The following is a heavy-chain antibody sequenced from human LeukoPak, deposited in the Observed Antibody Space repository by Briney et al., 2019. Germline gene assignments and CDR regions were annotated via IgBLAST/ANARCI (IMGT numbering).Heavy chain of an antibody. CDR3: TRDRVAGSRTFDY. D-gene: IGHD6-19*01. Sequence: PGGSLRLSCAASGFTFTNYALHWVRQAPAKGLEWVAVISHDGSNEDYADSVKGRFTISRDNSRNTLYLQMNSLRPEDTAVYYCTRDRVAGSRTFDYWGQGTPVAVSS. CDR2: ISHDGSNE. CDR1: GFTFTNYA. J-gene: IGHJ4*02. V-gene: IGHV3-30*04.